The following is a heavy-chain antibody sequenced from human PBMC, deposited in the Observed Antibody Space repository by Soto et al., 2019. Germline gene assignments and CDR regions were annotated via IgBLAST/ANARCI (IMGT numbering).Heavy chain of an antibody. Sequence: QMQLQESGSGLVKPSQTLSLTCAVSGGSIISSDYSWRWIRQPPGKGLEWIGFIYQSGSTYYSPSLKSRVTISLYRSKNQFSLKLSSVTAADTAVYYCAREVLYYDSSGYSCDDAFDIWGQGTLVTVSA. CDR3: AREVLYYDSSGYSCDDAFDI. CDR2: IYQSGST. V-gene: IGHV4-30-2*01. CDR1: GGSIISSDYS. D-gene: IGHD3-22*01. J-gene: IGHJ3*02.